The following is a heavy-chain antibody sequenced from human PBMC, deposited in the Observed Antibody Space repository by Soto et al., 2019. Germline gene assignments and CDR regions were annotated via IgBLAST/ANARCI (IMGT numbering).Heavy chain of an antibody. CDR1: GNSFNNW. V-gene: IGHV5-51*01. J-gene: IGHJ4*02. D-gene: IGHD5-18*01. Sequence: PGESLKISCKGLGNSFNNWIGWVRQMPGKGLEWVGIIYPGDSDTRYSPSFQGQVTISADKSISTAYLQWSSLKPSDTAMYYCARLVDTAMVTPDFDYWGQGTLVTVSS. CDR2: IYPGDSDT. CDR3: ARLVDTAMVTPDFDY.